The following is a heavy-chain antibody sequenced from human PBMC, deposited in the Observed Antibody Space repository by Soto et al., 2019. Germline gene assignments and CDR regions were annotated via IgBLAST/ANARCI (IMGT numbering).Heavy chain of an antibody. CDR1: GDTFTSYA. Sequence: SVKVSCKASGDTFTSYAISWVRQAPGQGLEWMGGIIPIFGTANYAQKFQGRVTITADESTSTAYMELSSLRSEDTAVYYCARGTDVYCSCGSCYFDYWGQGTLVTVSS. D-gene: IGHD2-15*01. CDR2: IIPIFGTA. J-gene: IGHJ4*02. CDR3: ARGTDVYCSCGSCYFDY. V-gene: IGHV1-69*13.